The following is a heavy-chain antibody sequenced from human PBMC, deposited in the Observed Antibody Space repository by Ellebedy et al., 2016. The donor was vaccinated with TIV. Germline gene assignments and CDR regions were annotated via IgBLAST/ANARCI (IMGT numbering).Heavy chain of an antibody. D-gene: IGHD6-19*01. CDR3: TRLRAAVPGTRSYGWYFDL. V-gene: IGHV5-51*01. CDR2: IYPGDSDT. J-gene: IGHJ2*01. CDR1: GYSFTNYW. Sequence: GESLKISCKVSGYSFTNYWIGWVRQMPGTGLEWMGIIYPGDSDTRYSPSFHGQVTVSADKSITTAYLQWSSLRASDPAIYYCTRLRAAVPGTRSYGWYFDLWGRGTLVTVSS.